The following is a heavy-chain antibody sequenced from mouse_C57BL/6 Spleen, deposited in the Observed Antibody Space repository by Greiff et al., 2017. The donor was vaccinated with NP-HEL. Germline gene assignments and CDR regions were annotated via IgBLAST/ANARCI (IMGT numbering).Heavy chain of an antibody. CDR1: GYTFTSYW. D-gene: IGHD2-1*01. Sequence: QVQLQQSGAELVKPGASVKLSCKASGYTFTSYWMHWVKQRPGQGLEWIGMIHPNSGSTNYNEKFKSKATLTVDKSSSTAYMQLSSLTSEDSAVYYCAREGGNRYFDYWGQGTTLTVSS. CDR2: IHPNSGST. CDR3: AREGGNRYFDY. J-gene: IGHJ2*01. V-gene: IGHV1-64*01.